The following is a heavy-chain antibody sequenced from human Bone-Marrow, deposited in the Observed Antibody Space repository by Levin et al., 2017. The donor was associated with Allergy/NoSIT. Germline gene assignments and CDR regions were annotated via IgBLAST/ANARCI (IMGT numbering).Heavy chain of an antibody. Sequence: GESLKISCAASGFTFSSYWMSWVRQAPGKGLEWVANIKQDGSEKYYVDSVKGRFTISRDNAKNSLYLQMNSLRAEDTAVYYCARDKKWLVLRRYYYYGMDVWGQGTTVTVSS. J-gene: IGHJ6*02. V-gene: IGHV3-7*01. CDR3: ARDKKWLVLRRYYYYGMDV. CDR1: GFTFSSYW. D-gene: IGHD6-19*01. CDR2: IKQDGSEK.